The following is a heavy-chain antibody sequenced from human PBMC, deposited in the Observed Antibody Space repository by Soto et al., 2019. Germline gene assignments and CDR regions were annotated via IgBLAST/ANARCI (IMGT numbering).Heavy chain of an antibody. Sequence: ASVKVSCKASGYTFTSYGISWVRQAPGQGLEWMGWISAYNGNTNYAQKLQGRVTMTTDTSTSTAYMELRSLRSDDTAVYYCATVQGDIVVVPAASHGFDPWGQGTLVTVS. CDR1: GYTFTSYG. CDR2: ISAYNGNT. CDR3: ATVQGDIVVVPAASHGFDP. V-gene: IGHV1-18*01. J-gene: IGHJ5*02. D-gene: IGHD2-2*01.